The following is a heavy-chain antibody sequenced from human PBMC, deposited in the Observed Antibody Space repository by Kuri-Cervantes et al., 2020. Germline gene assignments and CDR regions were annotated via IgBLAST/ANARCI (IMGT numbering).Heavy chain of an antibody. D-gene: IGHD6-25*01. CDR3: VKDQSRRSPAALDF. CDR1: GFTFSTSG. V-gene: IGHV3-30*02. J-gene: IGHJ4*02. CDR2: IRNDGKDK. Sequence: LSLTCAASGFTFSTSGMSWVRQAPGKGLEWVALIRNDGKDKYNADSVRGRFTISRDNSKNTVYLQVNSLGVEDTAMYYCVKDQSRRSPAALDFWGQGTLVTVSS.